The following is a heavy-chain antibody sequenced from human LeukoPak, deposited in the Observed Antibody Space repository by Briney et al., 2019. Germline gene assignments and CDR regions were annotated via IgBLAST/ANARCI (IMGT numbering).Heavy chain of an antibody. CDR1: GGSFSGYY. V-gene: IGHV4-34*01. J-gene: IGHJ3*02. CDR2: INHSGST. Sequence: PSETLSLTCAVYGGSFSGYYWSWIRQPPGKGLEWIGEINHSGSTNYNPSLKSRVTISVDTSKNQFSLKLSSVTAADTAVYYCARERMATDAFDIWGQGTMVTVSS. CDR3: ARERMATDAFDI. D-gene: IGHD5-24*01.